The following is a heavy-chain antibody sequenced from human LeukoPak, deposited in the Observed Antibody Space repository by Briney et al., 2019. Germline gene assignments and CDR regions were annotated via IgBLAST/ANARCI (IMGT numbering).Heavy chain of an antibody. CDR3: VRDNAAADGALDY. CDR1: GFTFSSHG. Sequence: GRSLGLSCVASGFTFSSHGMHWVRQAPGKGLEWVAVIWYDGSHRYYPDSVKGRFTISRDNSKNTLFLQMDSLRVDDTAVYYCVRDNAAADGALDYWGQGSLVTVSS. D-gene: IGHD5-24*01. CDR2: IWYDGSHR. V-gene: IGHV3-33*01. J-gene: IGHJ4*02.